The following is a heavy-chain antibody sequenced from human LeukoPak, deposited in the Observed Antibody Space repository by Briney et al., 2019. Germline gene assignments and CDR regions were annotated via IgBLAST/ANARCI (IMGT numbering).Heavy chain of an antibody. CDR2: FDPEDGET. V-gene: IGHV1-24*01. D-gene: IGHD4-23*01. CDR1: GCTLTELS. J-gene: IGHJ4*02. Sequence: ASVKVSCKVSGCTLTELSMHWVRQAPGKGLEWMGGFDPEDGETIYAQKFQGRVTMTEDTSTDTAYMELSSLRSEDTAVYYCATVNGPRGNSFYDYWGQGTLVTVSS. CDR3: ATVNGPRGNSFYDY.